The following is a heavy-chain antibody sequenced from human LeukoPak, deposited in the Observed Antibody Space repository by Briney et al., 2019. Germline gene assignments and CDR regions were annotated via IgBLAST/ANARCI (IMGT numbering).Heavy chain of an antibody. CDR3: ARAPPSNGYSYHFDI. J-gene: IGHJ3*02. Sequence: PGRSLGLSCAASGFTFSKYWMHWVRQAPGKGLVWVSRIYIDGTGIVYAGSVKGRFIISRDNAKNTLYLQMNSLRVEDTAVYYCARAPPSNGYSYHFDIWGQGTMVTVSS. V-gene: IGHV3-74*01. D-gene: IGHD5-18*01. CDR1: GFTFSKYW. CDR2: IYIDGTGI.